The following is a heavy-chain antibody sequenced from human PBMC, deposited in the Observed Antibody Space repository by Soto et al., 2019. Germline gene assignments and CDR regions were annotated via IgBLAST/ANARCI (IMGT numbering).Heavy chain of an antibody. CDR1: AGSISSYF. CDR2: IYDSGST. D-gene: IGHD3-10*01. V-gene: IGHV4-59*08. J-gene: IGHJ3*02. Sequence: QVQLQESAPGLVKPSETLSLTCTVSAGSISSYFWSWIRQSPGKGLEWIGYIYDSGSTKYNPSLTSRVTISVDTSKNQFSLKLSSVTAADTAVYYCARHDDGALLVPFDIWGQGTLVTVSS. CDR3: ARHDDGALLVPFDI.